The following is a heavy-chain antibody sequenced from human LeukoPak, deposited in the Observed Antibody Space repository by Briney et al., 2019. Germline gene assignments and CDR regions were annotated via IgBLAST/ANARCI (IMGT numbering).Heavy chain of an antibody. V-gene: IGHV3-11*01. Sequence: GGSLRLSCRGSGFTFGDHAMSWVRQAPGKGLEWVSYISSSGSTIYYADSVKGRFTISRDNAKNSLYLQMNSLRAEDTAVYYCARERDGDLDYWGQGTLVTVSS. CDR2: ISSSGSTI. CDR3: ARERDGDLDY. D-gene: IGHD5-24*01. J-gene: IGHJ4*02. CDR1: GFTFGDHA.